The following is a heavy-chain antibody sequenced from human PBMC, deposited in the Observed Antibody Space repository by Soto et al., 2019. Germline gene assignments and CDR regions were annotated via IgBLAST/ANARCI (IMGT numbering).Heavy chain of an antibody. Sequence: GASVKVSCKASGYTFTSYGISWVRQAPGQGLDWMGWISAYNGNTNYAQKLQGRVTMTTDTSTSTAYMELRSLRSDDTAVYYCARDRWGNALYDSSGYGFDYWGQGTLVTVSS. J-gene: IGHJ4*02. CDR2: ISAYNGNT. CDR3: ARDRWGNALYDSSGYGFDY. V-gene: IGHV1-18*01. CDR1: GYTFTSYG. D-gene: IGHD3-22*01.